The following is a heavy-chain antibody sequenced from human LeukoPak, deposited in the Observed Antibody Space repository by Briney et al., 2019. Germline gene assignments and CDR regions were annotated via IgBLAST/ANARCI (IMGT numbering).Heavy chain of an antibody. CDR2: IKSKTDGGTT. Sequence: GGSLRLSCAASGFPFSNAWMSWVRQAPGKGLEWVGRIKSKTDGGTTDYAAPVKGRFTISRDDSKNTLYLQMNSLKTEDTAVYYCAKDRTAAAGYFDYWGQGTLVTVSS. CDR1: GFPFSNAW. D-gene: IGHD6-13*01. V-gene: IGHV3-15*01. CDR3: AKDRTAAAGYFDY. J-gene: IGHJ4*02.